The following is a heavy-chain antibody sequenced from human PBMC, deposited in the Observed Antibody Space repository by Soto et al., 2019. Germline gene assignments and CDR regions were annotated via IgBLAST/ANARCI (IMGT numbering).Heavy chain of an antibody. V-gene: IGHV1-18*01. J-gene: IGHJ4*02. CDR3: ARDNGYESDY. CDR1: GYTFTSYG. CDR2: ISAYNGNT. Sequence: QVQLLQSGAEVKKPGASVKVSCKASGYTFTSYGISWVRQALVQGLEGMGWISAYNGNTNHAQKLQGRVTLTTDTSTSTAYMELRGLRSDAPAVYYCARDNGYESDYWGQGTLVTVSS. D-gene: IGHD5-12*01.